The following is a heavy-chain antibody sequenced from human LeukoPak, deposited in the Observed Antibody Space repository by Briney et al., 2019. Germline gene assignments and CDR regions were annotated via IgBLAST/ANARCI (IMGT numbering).Heavy chain of an antibody. CDR2: ISTSSSYI. CDR3: ARDSATVTSTSSWFDP. D-gene: IGHD4-17*01. Sequence: GGSLRLSCAASGFTFSSYSMNWVRQAPGKGLEWVSSISTSSSYIYYADSVKGRFTSSRDNAKKSLYLQMNSLRAEDTVVYYCARDSATVTSTSSWFDPWGLGTLVTVSS. CDR1: GFTFSSYS. V-gene: IGHV3-21*01. J-gene: IGHJ5*02.